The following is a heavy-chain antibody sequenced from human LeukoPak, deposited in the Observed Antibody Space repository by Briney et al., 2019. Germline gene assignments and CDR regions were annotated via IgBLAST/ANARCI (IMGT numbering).Heavy chain of an antibody. V-gene: IGHV3-23*01. CDR1: GFTFGSYA. CDR2: ISGGGGST. Sequence: AGSLRLSCAASGFTFGSYAMSWVRQAPGKGLEWVSSISGGGGSTYYADSVKGRFTISRDNSKNTLYLQMSSLRAEDTAEYYCAKDDHGMDVWGQGTTVTVSS. J-gene: IGHJ6*02. CDR3: AKDDHGMDV.